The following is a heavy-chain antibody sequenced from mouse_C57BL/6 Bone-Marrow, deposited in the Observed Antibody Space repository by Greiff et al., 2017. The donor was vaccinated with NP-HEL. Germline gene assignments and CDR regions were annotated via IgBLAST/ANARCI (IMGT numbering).Heavy chain of an antibody. Sequence: VQLQQSGAELARPGASVKMSCKASGYTFTSYTMHWVQQRPGQGLEWIGYINPSSGYTKYNQKFKDKATLTADKSSSTAYMQLSSLTSEDSAVYYCARWPGFFDYWGQGTTLTVSS. J-gene: IGHJ2*01. CDR2: INPSSGYT. V-gene: IGHV1-4*01. CDR1: GYTFTSYT. CDR3: ARWPGFFDY. D-gene: IGHD4-1*01.